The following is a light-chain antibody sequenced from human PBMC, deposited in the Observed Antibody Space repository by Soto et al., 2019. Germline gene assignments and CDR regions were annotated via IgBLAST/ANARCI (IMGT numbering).Light chain of an antibody. CDR1: QSVSNY. V-gene: IGKV3-11*01. J-gene: IGKJ4*01. CDR3: QQRTLLA. CDR2: DTS. Sequence: ESVLIQSPATMSLSPGERGTLSCWANQSVSNYLAWYQQKPGQAPRLIIYDTSNRAAGIPARFSGSGSGTDFTLTISSLEPEDFAVYYCQQRTLLAFGGGTKVEIK.